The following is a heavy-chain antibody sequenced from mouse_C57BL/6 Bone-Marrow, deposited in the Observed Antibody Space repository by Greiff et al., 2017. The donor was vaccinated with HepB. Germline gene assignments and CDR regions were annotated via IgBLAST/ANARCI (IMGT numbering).Heavy chain of an antibody. V-gene: IGHV3-6*01. J-gene: IGHJ2*01. CDR3: ARGGYYGSSYGDY. CDR1: GYSITSGYY. D-gene: IGHD1-1*01. CDR2: ISYDGSN. Sequence: DVKLQESGPGLVKPSQSLSLTCSVTGYSITSGYYWNWIRQFPGNKLEWMGYISYDGSNNYNPSLKNRISITRDTSKNQFFLKLNSVTTEDTATYYCARGGYYGSSYGDYWGQGTTLTVSS.